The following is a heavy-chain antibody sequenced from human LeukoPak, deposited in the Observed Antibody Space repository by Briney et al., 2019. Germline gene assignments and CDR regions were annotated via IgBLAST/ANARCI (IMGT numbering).Heavy chain of an antibody. CDR2: ISSSSSYI. CDR1: GFTFSSYA. Sequence: GGSLRLSCAASGFTFSSYAMHWVRQAPGKGLEWVSSISSSSSYIYYADSVKGRFTISRGNAKNSLYLQMNSLRAEDTAVYYCARDLWSGITGTFDAFDIWGQGTMVTVSS. V-gene: IGHV3-21*01. J-gene: IGHJ3*02. D-gene: IGHD1-20*01. CDR3: ARDLWSGITGTFDAFDI.